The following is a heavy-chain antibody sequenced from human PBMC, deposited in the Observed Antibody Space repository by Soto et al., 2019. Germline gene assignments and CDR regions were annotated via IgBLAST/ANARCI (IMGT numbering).Heavy chain of an antibody. J-gene: IGHJ4*02. Sequence: NPSETLSLTCAVYGGSFSGYYWSWIRQPPGKGLEWIGEINHSGSTNYNPPLKSRVTISVDTSKNQFSLKLTSLTAADTAVYYCARAHSGYDSGELLDYWGQGTLVTVSS. V-gene: IGHV4-34*01. CDR3: ARAHSGYDSGELLDY. CDR1: GGSFSGYY. CDR2: INHSGST. D-gene: IGHD5-12*01.